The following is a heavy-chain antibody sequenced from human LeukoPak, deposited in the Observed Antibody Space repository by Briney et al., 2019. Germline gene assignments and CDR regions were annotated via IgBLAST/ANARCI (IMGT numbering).Heavy chain of an antibody. Sequence: GGSLGLSCVASGFPFSSYWMTWVRQAPGKGLEWVANIKQDGSKKSYVDSVKGRFAISRDNAKNSLYLQMNSLRAEDTAIYYCTRVGYIDEGIDYWGQGTLVTVSS. CDR1: GFPFSSYW. CDR2: IKQDGSKK. J-gene: IGHJ4*02. CDR3: TRVGYIDEGIDY. V-gene: IGHV3-7*04. D-gene: IGHD5-24*01.